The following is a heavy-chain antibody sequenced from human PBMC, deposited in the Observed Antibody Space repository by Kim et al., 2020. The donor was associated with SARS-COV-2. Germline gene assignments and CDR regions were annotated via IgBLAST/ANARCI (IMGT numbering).Heavy chain of an antibody. Sequence: GGSLRLSCAASGFTFSSYEMNWVRQAPGKGLEWVSYISSSGSTIYYADSVKGRFTISRDNAKNSLYLQMNSLRAEDTAVYYCAREDRWELPTYWYFDLWGRGTLVTVSS. V-gene: IGHV3-48*03. D-gene: IGHD1-26*01. CDR1: GFTFSSYE. CDR3: AREDRWELPTYWYFDL. CDR2: ISSSGSTI. J-gene: IGHJ2*01.